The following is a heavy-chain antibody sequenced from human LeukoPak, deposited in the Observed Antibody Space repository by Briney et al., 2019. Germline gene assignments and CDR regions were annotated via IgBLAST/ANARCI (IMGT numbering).Heavy chain of an antibody. CDR1: GFTFSSYW. V-gene: IGHV3-7*01. CDR2: IKQDGSEK. Sequence: GGSLRLSCAASGFTFSSYWMSWVRQAPGKGLEWVANIKQDGSEKHYVDSVKGRFTISRDNAKNTLYLQMNSLRAEDTAVYYCAGDTYGSGNFYEYWGQGTLVMVSS. J-gene: IGHJ4*02. CDR3: AGDTYGSGNFYEY. D-gene: IGHD3-10*01.